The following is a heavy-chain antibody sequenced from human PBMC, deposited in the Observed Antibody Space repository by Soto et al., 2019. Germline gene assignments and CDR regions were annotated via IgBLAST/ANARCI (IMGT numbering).Heavy chain of an antibody. CDR1: GGSISSSNW. Sequence: QVQLQESGPGLVKPSGTLSLTCAVSGGSISSSNWWSGVRQPPGKGLEWMGEIYHSGSTNYNPSLKSRVTIAVDKSKNQFSLKLSSVTAADTAVDYCARDRCSGGSCYSGREWRYFDYWGKGTMVNVSS. CDR3: ARDRCSGGSCYSGREWRYFDY. V-gene: IGHV4-4*02. CDR2: IYHSGST. D-gene: IGHD2-15*01. J-gene: IGHJ4*02.